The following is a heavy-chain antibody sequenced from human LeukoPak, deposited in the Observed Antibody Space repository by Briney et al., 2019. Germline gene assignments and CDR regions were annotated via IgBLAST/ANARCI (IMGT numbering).Heavy chain of an antibody. Sequence: PSETLSLTCGVHGGSFSGYYWSWIRQPPGKGLEWIGEINHSGSTNYNPSLKSRVTISVDTSKNQFFLKLSSVTAADTAVYYCARGRYLPLYFDYRDQGTLVTVSS. CDR1: GGSFSGYY. J-gene: IGHJ4*02. V-gene: IGHV4-34*01. CDR2: INHSGST. CDR3: ARGRYLPLYFDY. D-gene: IGHD3-16*02.